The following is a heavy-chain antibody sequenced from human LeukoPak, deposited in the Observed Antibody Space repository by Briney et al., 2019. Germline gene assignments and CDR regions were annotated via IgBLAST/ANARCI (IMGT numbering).Heavy chain of an antibody. J-gene: IGHJ6*02. CDR2: IYYRGYT. Sequence: SETLSLTCNVSGGPISSYYWSWIRQPPGKGLEWIGYIYYRGYTKYNPSLKSRVAMSVDTSKNQFSLKLNSVTAADTAVYYCARATIEDTWYVGSTDVWGQGTTVTVSS. CDR3: ARATIEDTWYVGSTDV. V-gene: IGHV4-59*08. D-gene: IGHD6-13*01. CDR1: GGPISSYY.